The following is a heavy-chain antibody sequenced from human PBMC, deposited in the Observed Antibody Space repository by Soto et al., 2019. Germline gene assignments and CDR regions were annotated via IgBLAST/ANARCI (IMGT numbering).Heavy chain of an antibody. J-gene: IGHJ3*02. CDR3: ARGDYDYIWGSYRRDAFDI. D-gene: IGHD3-16*02. Sequence: QVRLQQWGAGLLKPSETLSLTCAVYGGSFSDYYWNWIRQPPGKGLEWIGEINHSGSTNYNPSLKSRVTISVDTSKSQFSLKLTSVTAADTALYYCARGDYDYIWGSYRRDAFDIWGQGTVVTVSP. CDR1: GGSFSDYY. CDR2: INHSGST. V-gene: IGHV4-34*01.